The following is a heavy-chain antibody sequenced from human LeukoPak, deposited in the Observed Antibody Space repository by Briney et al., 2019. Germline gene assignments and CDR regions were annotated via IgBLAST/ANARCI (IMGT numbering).Heavy chain of an antibody. CDR1: GFTFSSYG. CDR2: IRYDGNNK. J-gene: IGHJ6*04. D-gene: IGHD3-10*02. V-gene: IGHV3-30*02. Sequence: GGSLRLSCGASGFTFSSYGMHWVRQAPGKGLEWVAFIRYDGNNKYYADSVKGRFTISRDNSKNTLYLQMNSLRPEDTAVYYCAELGITMIGGVWGKGTTVTISS. CDR3: AELGITMIGGV.